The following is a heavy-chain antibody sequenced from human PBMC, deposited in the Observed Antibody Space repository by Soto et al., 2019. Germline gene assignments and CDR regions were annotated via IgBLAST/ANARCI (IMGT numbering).Heavy chain of an antibody. V-gene: IGHV3-74*01. CDR1: GFTFSSHW. CDR3: ARDPTLIAAAGFFDY. D-gene: IGHD6-13*01. CDR2: IDTDRSRT. J-gene: IGHJ4*02. Sequence: PEGSLRLSCAASGFTFSSHWMHWVRQAPGKGLLWVSRIDTDRSRTNYADSVKGRFTMSRDNAKNTAFLQMNSLRAEDTAVYYCARDPTLIAAAGFFDYWGQGTLVTVSS.